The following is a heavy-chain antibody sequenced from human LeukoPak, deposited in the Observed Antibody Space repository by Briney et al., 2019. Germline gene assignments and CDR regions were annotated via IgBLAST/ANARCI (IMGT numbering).Heavy chain of an antibody. CDR2: MSGHNGQT. Sequence: GASVKVSCKSSGYSFISYGISWVRQAAGQGLAWMGWMSGHNGQTSYAQKLQGRVTMTTETSTSTVYMELRSLRPDDTAVYYCARWGPDFWTDYYPFDCWGQGTLVIVSS. CDR3: ARWGPDFWTDYYPFDC. J-gene: IGHJ4*02. CDR1: GYSFISYG. V-gene: IGHV1-18*01. D-gene: IGHD3/OR15-3a*01.